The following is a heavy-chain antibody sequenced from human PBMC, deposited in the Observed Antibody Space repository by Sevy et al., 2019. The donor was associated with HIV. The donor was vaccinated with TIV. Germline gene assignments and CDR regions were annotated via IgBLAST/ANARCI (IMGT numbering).Heavy chain of an antibody. D-gene: IGHD3-22*01. CDR2: ISGSGGST. CDR3: ATAPFYYYGSRGTHAFDI. CDR1: GFTFSSYA. Sequence: GGSLRLSCAASGFTFSSYAMSWVRQAPGKGLEWVSAISGSGGSTYYADSVKGRFTISRDNSKNTLYLQMNSLRAEDTDVYYCATAPFYYYGSRGTHAFDIWGQGTMVTVSS. V-gene: IGHV3-23*01. J-gene: IGHJ3*02.